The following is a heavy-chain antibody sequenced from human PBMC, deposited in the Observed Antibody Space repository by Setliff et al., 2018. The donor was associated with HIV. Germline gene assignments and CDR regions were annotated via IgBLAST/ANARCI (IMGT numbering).Heavy chain of an antibody. CDR3: ASGTTLARGVTSFDY. V-gene: IGHV1-18*01. D-gene: IGHD3-10*01. J-gene: IGHJ4*02. CDR2: VSVYNDNT. CDR1: GYTFTNYG. Sequence: ASVKVSCKASGYTFTNYGIIWVRQAPGQGLEWMGWVSVYNDNTNYAQKFQGRVTMTSDTSTSTAYMELGSLTSDDTAVYFCASGTTLARGVTSFDYWGQGTQVTVSS.